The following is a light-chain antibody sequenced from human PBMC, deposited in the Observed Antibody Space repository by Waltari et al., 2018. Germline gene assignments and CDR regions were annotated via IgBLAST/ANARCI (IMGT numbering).Light chain of an antibody. Sequence: QPVLTQSPSASASLGDSVKLTCTLSSRHSTHAIASHPQQPEKGPRYLMKINYDGSHIKGYGIPDRFSGSISGAERYLTISSLQSEDEGDYYCQTWDSGIQVFGGGTKLTVL. CDR2: INYDGSH. CDR1: SRHSTHA. CDR3: QTWDSGIQV. J-gene: IGLJ3*02. V-gene: IGLV4-69*02.